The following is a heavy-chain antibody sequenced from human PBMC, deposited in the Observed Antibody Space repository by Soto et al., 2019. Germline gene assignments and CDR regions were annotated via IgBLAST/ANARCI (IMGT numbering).Heavy chain of an antibody. J-gene: IGHJ4*02. CDR2: ISYDGSDK. Sequence: PGGSLRLSCAASGFTFRAHAMHWVRQAPGKGLEWVAVISYDGSDKFYADSVKGRFTISRDNSKNTMYLQMNSLRVEDTAVYYCTRESSAYYCDFWGQGALVTVSS. CDR3: TRESSAYYCDF. V-gene: IGHV3-30-3*01. CDR1: GFTFRAHA. D-gene: IGHD3-3*01.